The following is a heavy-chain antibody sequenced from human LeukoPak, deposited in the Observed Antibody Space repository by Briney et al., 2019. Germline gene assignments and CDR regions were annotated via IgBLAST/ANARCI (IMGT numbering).Heavy chain of an antibody. CDR3: GYTNNFYH. CDR2: IKPDGSEE. V-gene: IGHV3-7*01. CDR1: GLSISGQW. J-gene: IGHJ4*02. D-gene: IGHD3-16*02. Sequence: PGESLRLSCVASGLSISGQWMNWVRQAPGQGLEGVANIKPDGSEEHYVDSVKGRFTISRDDGRNSVSLQMNSVRAEDTAVYYCGYTNNFYHWGQGTLVVVSS.